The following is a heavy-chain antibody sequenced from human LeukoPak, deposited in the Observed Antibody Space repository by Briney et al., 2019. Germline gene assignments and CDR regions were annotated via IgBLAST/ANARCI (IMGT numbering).Heavy chain of an antibody. CDR3: AKGLWFGEFHPFDY. J-gene: IGHJ4*02. CDR1: GFTFDDYA. Sequence: GGSLRLSCAASGFTFDDYAMHWVRQAPGKGLEWVSGISWNSGSIGYADSVKGRFTISGDNAKNSLYLQMNSLRAEDTALYYCAKGLWFGEFHPFDYWGQGTLVTVSS. V-gene: IGHV3-9*01. CDR2: ISWNSGSI. D-gene: IGHD3-10*01.